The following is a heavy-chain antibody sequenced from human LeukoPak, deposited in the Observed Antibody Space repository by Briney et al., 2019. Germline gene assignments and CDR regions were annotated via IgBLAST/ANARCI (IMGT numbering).Heavy chain of an antibody. Sequence: PGGSLRLSCAASGLTVSSNYMTWVRQAPGKGLEGASVIYSGGNTYYADSVKGRFSISRDSSKNTVYLQMNSLRVEDTAVYYCARLVTGTTVINSGWFDPWGQGTLVTVSS. J-gene: IGHJ5*02. D-gene: IGHD4-23*01. CDR2: IYSGGNT. CDR1: GLTVSSNY. CDR3: ARLVTGTTVINSGWFDP. V-gene: IGHV3-66*04.